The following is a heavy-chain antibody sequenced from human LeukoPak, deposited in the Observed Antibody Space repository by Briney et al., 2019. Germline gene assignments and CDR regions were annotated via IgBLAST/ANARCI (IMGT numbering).Heavy chain of an antibody. J-gene: IGHJ6*02. Sequence: GGSLRLSCAASGFTFSSYAVHRVRQAPGKGLEYVSAISSNGSSTYYANSVKGRFTISRDNSKNTLYLQMGSLRAEDMAVYYCARGKLDYGDYYYYYGMDVWGQGTTVTVSS. D-gene: IGHD4-17*01. V-gene: IGHV3-64*01. CDR1: GFTFSSYA. CDR2: ISSNGSST. CDR3: ARGKLDYGDYYYYYGMDV.